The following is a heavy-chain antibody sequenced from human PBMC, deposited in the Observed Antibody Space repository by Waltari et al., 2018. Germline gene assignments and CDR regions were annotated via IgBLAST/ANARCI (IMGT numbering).Heavy chain of an antibody. J-gene: IGHJ5*02. Sequence: QVQLVQSGAEVKKPGSSVKVSCKASGGTFSSYAISWVRQAPGQGLEWMGGIIPIVGTANYAQKFQGRVTITADKSTSTAYMELSSLRSEDTAVYYCASTYYDFWSGYYSYNWFDPWGQGTLVTVSS. CDR3: ASTYYDFWSGYYSYNWFDP. D-gene: IGHD3-3*01. CDR1: GGTFSSYA. CDR2: IIPIVGTA. V-gene: IGHV1-69*14.